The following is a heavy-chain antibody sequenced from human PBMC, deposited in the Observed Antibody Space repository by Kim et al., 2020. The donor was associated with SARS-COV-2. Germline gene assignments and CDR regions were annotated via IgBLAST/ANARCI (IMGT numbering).Heavy chain of an antibody. CDR3: ARKGDSGYDHNCFDP. CDR1: GGSISNDDYY. D-gene: IGHD5-12*01. Sequence: SETLSLTCTVSGGSISNDDYYWSWIRQPPGKGLEWIGYIHHSGSTYYNPSLRSRLTLSIDTSKKQFSLSLRSVTAADRAVYYCARKGDSGYDHNCFDPWG. V-gene: IGHV4-30-4*01. J-gene: IGHJ5*02. CDR2: IHHSGST.